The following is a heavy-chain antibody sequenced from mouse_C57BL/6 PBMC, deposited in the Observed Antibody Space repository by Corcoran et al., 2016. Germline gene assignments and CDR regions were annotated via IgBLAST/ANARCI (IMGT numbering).Heavy chain of an antibody. CDR2: INPYNGGT. V-gene: IGHV1-19*01. CDR3: ARFYYGNSCDV. CDR1: GYTFTDYY. D-gene: IGHD2-1*01. Sequence: EVQLQQSGPVLVKPWASVKMSCKASGYTFTDYYMNWVKQSHGKSLEWIGVINPYNGGTSYNQKFKGNATLTVDKSSSTAYMELNSLTSEDSAVYYCARFYYGNSCDVWGTGTTVTVSS. J-gene: IGHJ1*03.